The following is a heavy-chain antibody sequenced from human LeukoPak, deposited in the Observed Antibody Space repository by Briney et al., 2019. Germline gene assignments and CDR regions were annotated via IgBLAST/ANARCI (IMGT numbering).Heavy chain of an antibody. J-gene: IGHJ1*01. CDR3: ARLSEPS. CDR2: IIEEGDTT. V-gene: IGHV3-23*01. Sequence: GGSLRLSCSASGLAFSNYGVSWVRQTPGPGLEWVSSIIEEGDTTYYADAVRGRFTISRDNSKSIVYLQMSSLRVEDTAIYYCARLSEPSWGQGTLVTVSS. CDR1: GLAFSNYG. D-gene: IGHD1-14*01.